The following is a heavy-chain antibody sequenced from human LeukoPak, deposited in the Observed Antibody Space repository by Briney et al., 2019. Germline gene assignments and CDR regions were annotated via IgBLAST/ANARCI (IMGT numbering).Heavy chain of an antibody. CDR2: ISSSSSYI. V-gene: IGHV3-21*01. J-gene: IGHJ6*03. CDR3: ARDQGGRSGSYFDYYYMDV. D-gene: IGHD1-26*01. CDR1: GFTFSSYS. Sequence: GGSLRLSCAASGFTFSSYSMNWVRQAPGKGLEWVSSISSSSSYIYYADSVKGRFTISRDNAKNSLYLQMNSLRAEDTAVYYCARDQGGRSGSYFDYYYMDVWGKGTTVTVSS.